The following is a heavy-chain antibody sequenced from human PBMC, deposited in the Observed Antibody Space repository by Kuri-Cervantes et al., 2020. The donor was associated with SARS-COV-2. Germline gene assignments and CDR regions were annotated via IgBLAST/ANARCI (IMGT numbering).Heavy chain of an antibody. Sequence: LSLTCAVYGGSFSGYYWSWIRQPPGKGLEWIGEINHSGSTNYNPSLKSRVTISVDTSRNQFSLKLSSVTAADTAVYYCARSDILTGYYNWFDPWGQGTLVTVSS. CDR2: INHSGST. V-gene: IGHV4-34*01. D-gene: IGHD3-9*01. J-gene: IGHJ5*02. CDR3: ARSDILTGYYNWFDP. CDR1: GGSFSGYY.